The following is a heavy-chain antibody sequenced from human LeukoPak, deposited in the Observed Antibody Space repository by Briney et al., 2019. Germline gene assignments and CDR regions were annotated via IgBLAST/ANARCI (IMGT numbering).Heavy chain of an antibody. V-gene: IGHV3-21*01. D-gene: IGHD3-22*01. Sequence: GGSLTLSCAASGFTFSNYEMNWVRQAPGKGLEWVSSISSSSSYIYYADSVKGRFTISRDNAKNSLYLQMNSLRAEDTAVYYCARGGTYYDSSGLNYFDSWGQGTLVTVSS. CDR3: ARGGTYYDSSGLNYFDS. CDR2: ISSSSSYI. CDR1: GFTFSNYE. J-gene: IGHJ4*02.